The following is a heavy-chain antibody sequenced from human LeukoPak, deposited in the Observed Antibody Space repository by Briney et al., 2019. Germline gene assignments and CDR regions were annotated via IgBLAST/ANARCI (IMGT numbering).Heavy chain of an antibody. CDR1: GYIFTDFP. CDR2: LDADNGET. Sequence: ASVKVSXKFSGYIFTDFPTHWLKQAPGKGLEWIGLLDADNGETKYAERFRGRVAMTAQTSTDTAYMELSSLTSEDTAVYYCATRPRTVYGDSVRWHFDLWGRGTLVTVSS. D-gene: IGHD4-17*01. CDR3: ATRPRTVYGDSVRWHFDL. V-gene: IGHV1-69-2*01. J-gene: IGHJ2*01.